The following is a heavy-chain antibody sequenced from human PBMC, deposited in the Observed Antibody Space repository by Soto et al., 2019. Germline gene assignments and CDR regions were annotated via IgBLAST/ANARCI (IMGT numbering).Heavy chain of an antibody. CDR2: ISGSGGST. D-gene: IGHD1-7*01. Sequence: GGSPRLSCAASGFTFSSYAMSWVRQAPGKGLEWVSAISGSGGSTYYADSVKGRFTISRDNSKNKLYLQMNSLRAEDTAVYYCGKDATWNYPMYYFDYWGQGTLVTVSS. CDR3: GKDATWNYPMYYFDY. CDR1: GFTFSSYA. J-gene: IGHJ4*02. V-gene: IGHV3-23*01.